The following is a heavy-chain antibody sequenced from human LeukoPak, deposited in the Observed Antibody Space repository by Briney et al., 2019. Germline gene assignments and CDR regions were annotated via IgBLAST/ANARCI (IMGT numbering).Heavy chain of an antibody. Sequence: GESLKISCKGSGYSFTSYWIGWVRQMPGKGLEWMGIIYPGDSDTRYSPSFQGQVTISADKSINTAYLQWSSLKASDTAMYYCARGETMVRGFSGFDPWGQGTLVTVSS. J-gene: IGHJ5*02. CDR1: GYSFTSYW. CDR3: ARGETMVRGFSGFDP. V-gene: IGHV5-51*01. CDR2: IYPGDSDT. D-gene: IGHD3-10*01.